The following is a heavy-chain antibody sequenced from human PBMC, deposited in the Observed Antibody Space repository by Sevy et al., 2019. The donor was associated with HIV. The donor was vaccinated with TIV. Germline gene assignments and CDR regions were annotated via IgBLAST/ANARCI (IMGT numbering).Heavy chain of an antibody. CDR2: TFTSGGT. V-gene: IGHV4-4*07. CDR1: GGSISNYY. D-gene: IGHD3-16*02. Sequence: SETLSLTCTVSGGSISNYYWSWIRQPAGKGLEWIGRTFTSGGTNYNPSLKSRVTMSIDTSKNQFFLRLSSVTAAETAVYYCARVEWELSGHAFDIWGQGTMVTVSS. CDR3: ARVEWELSGHAFDI. J-gene: IGHJ3*02.